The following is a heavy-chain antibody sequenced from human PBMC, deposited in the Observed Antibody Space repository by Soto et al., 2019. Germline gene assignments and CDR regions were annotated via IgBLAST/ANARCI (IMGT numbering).Heavy chain of an antibody. CDR1: GGSFSDYY. CDR2: INHSGST. V-gene: IGHV4-34*01. Sequence: QVLLQQWGAGLLKPSETLSLTCAVYGGSFSDYYWSWIRQHPGKGLECIGEINHSGSTNYNPSLKSRFTISVDPSKSQFSLRLSSVTAADTAVYYCARTSRFAYWGQGTLVTVSS. CDR3: ARTSRFAY. J-gene: IGHJ4*02. D-gene: IGHD6-6*01.